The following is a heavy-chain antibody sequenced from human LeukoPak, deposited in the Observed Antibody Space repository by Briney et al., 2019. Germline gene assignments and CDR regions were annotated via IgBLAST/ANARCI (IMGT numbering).Heavy chain of an antibody. D-gene: IGHD2/OR15-2a*01. CDR2: IYSGGGT. J-gene: IGHJ3*02. Sequence: PGGSLRPTCAPPGLPSSSKNISWVRRPQGKGPEWVAVIYSGGGTYYADAVKGRFIISRDKSKNTVYLQMNSLRAEDTAVYYCARDPDSTRGDAFDIWGQGTMVTVST. CDR1: GLPSSSKN. CDR3: ARDPDSTRGDAFDI. V-gene: IGHV3-53*01.